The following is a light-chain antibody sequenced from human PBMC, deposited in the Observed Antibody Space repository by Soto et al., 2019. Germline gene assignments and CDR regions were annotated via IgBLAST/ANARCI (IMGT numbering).Light chain of an antibody. V-gene: IGLV2-14*01. CDR1: DSDVGDYNY. CDR3: SSYTSTTRL. J-gene: IGLJ2*01. Sequence: QSALTQPASVSGSPGQSITISCSGFDSDVGDYNYVSWYQQHAGKVPKLIIYEVTNRLLGVSNRFSGSKSGYTASLTISGLQTDDEADYYCSSYTSTTRLFGGGTKVTVL. CDR2: EVT.